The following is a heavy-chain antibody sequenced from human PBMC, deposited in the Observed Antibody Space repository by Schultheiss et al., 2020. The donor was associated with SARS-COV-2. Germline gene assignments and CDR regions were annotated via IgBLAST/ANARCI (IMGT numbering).Heavy chain of an antibody. J-gene: IGHJ6*02. CDR1: GGSISSGGYS. CDR2: IYYSGST. D-gene: IGHD3-3*01. CDR3: ARFGRFAGYGMDV. Sequence: SQTLSLTCAVSGGSISSGGYSWSWIRQPPGKGLEWIGYIYYSGSTYYNPSLKSRVTISVDTPKNQFSLKLTSVTAADSAVYYCARFGRFAGYGMDVWGQGTTVTVSS. V-gene: IGHV4-30-2*03.